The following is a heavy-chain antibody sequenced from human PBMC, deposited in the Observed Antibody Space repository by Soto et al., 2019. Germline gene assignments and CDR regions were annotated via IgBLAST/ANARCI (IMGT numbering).Heavy chain of an antibody. CDR1: GYTFTGYY. J-gene: IGHJ6*02. CDR2: INPNSGGT. CDR3: ARGESIVLMVYANVGGMAV. D-gene: IGHD2-8*01. V-gene: IGHV1-2*02. Sequence: ASVKVSCKASGYTFTGYYMHWVRQAPGQGLEWMGWINPNSGGTNYAQKFQGRVTMTRDTSISTAYMELSRLRSDDTAVYYCARGESIVLMVYANVGGMAVWGQGTTVTVSS.